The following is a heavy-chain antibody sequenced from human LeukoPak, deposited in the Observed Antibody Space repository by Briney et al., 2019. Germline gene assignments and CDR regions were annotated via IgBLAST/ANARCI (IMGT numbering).Heavy chain of an antibody. Sequence: SQTLSLTCTVSGGSISSGSYYWSWIRQPAGKGLEWIGRIYTSGSTNYNPSLKSRVTISVDTSKNQFSLKLSSVTAADTAVYYCARSSSPNYDFWSGYRFDPWGQGTLVTVSS. D-gene: IGHD3-3*01. J-gene: IGHJ5*02. CDR1: GGSISSGSYY. CDR2: IYTSGST. V-gene: IGHV4-61*02. CDR3: ARSSSPNYDFWSGYRFDP.